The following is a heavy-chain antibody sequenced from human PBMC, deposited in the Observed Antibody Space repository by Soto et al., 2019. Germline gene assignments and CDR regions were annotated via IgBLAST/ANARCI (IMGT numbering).Heavy chain of an antibody. V-gene: IGHV1-2*02. CDR3: ARGGGVGVAGSAAFDM. D-gene: IGHD3-3*01. Sequence: QLHLVQSGAVVKKPGASVTVSCSASGYPVTAYYMHWVRQAPGRGLEWMGGINPATGAAKYTQTSQGRATLTRDTSVSTVFIELSGLTSGDPAVFYCARGGGVGVAGSAAFDMWGQGTLVTVSS. CDR2: INPATGAA. CDR1: GYPVTAYY. J-gene: IGHJ3*02.